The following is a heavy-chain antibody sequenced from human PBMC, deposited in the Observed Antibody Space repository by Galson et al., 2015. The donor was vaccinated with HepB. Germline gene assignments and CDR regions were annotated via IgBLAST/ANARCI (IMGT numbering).Heavy chain of an antibody. V-gene: IGHV3-23*01. J-gene: IGHJ4*02. Sequence: SLRLSCAASGFSFSSSAMHWVRQAPGKGLEWVSTIGGSGGATYYADSVKGRFSISRDNSKNTLYLQMNNLRAEDTAVYYCAKGTVVPAVVGSFDYWGQGTLVTVSS. CDR2: IGGSGGAT. D-gene: IGHD2-2*01. CDR1: GFSFSSSA. CDR3: AKGTVVPAVVGSFDY.